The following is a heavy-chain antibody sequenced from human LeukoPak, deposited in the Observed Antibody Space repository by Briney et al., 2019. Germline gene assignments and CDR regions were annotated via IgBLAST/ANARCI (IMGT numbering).Heavy chain of an antibody. Sequence: ASVKVFCKASGYTFTSYAMHWVRQAPGQRLEWMGWINAGNGNTKYSQKFQGRVTITRDTSASTAYMELSSLRSEDTAVYYCARSRGYSYGWYFDYWGQGTLVTVSS. CDR3: ARSRGYSYGWYFDY. J-gene: IGHJ4*02. D-gene: IGHD5-18*01. CDR1: GYTFTSYA. CDR2: INAGNGNT. V-gene: IGHV1-3*01.